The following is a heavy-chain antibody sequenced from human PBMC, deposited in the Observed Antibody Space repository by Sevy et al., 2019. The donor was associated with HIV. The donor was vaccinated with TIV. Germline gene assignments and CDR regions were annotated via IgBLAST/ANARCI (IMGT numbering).Heavy chain of an antibody. J-gene: IGHJ4*02. CDR2: MNQDGNII. D-gene: IGHD3-22*01. CDR3: VRDFNGYSDY. Sequence: GGSLRLSCVASDLRNYWMHWVRQVPGKGLVWVSRMNQDGNIINYADSVKGLFIISRDNARNTLYLQMNSLRADDTAVYYCVRDFNGYSDYWGQGTLVTVS. V-gene: IGHV3-74*01. CDR1: DLRNYW.